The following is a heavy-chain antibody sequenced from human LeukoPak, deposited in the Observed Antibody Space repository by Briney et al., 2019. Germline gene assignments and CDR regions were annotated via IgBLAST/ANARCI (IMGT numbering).Heavy chain of an antibody. V-gene: IGHV3-30*04. CDR2: ISYDGKNK. J-gene: IGHJ4*02. CDR3: ARGPPELYCGGDCSHYFDY. CDR1: GFLFGRYA. Sequence: GGSLRLSCAASGFLFGRYAIHWVRQAPGKGLEWVAIISYDGKNKYYGDSVKGRFTISRDNSKNTLYLQMNSLRVEDTAVYYCARGPPELYCGGDCSHYFDYWGRGTLVTVSS. D-gene: IGHD2-21*02.